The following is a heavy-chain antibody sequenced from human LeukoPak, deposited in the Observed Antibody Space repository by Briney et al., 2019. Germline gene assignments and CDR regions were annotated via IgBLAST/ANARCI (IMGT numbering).Heavy chain of an antibody. Sequence: SETLSLTCAVYGGSFSGYYWSWIRQPPGKGLEWIGEINHSGSTNYNPSLKSRVTISVDTSKNQFSLKLSSVTAADTAVYYCARGRFLEWISLYYYYYYGMDVWDQGTTVTVSS. CDR3: ARGRFLEWISLYYYYYYGMDV. CDR1: GGSFSGYY. CDR2: INHSGST. V-gene: IGHV4-34*01. J-gene: IGHJ6*02. D-gene: IGHD3-3*01.